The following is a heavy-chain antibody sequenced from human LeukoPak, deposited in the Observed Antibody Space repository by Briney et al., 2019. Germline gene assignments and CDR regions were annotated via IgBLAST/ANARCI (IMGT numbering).Heavy chain of an antibody. V-gene: IGHV1-2*02. CDR3: ARSRLYGSGSSTRDNWFDP. Sequence: GASVKVSCKASGYTFSDHYMQWVRQAPGQGFEWLGWINPNSGGTSYAQKFQGRVTMTRDTSISTAYMELSSLRSEDTAVYYCARSRLYGSGSSTRDNWFDPWGQGTLVTVSS. J-gene: IGHJ5*02. CDR2: INPNSGGT. CDR1: GYTFSDHY. D-gene: IGHD3-10*01.